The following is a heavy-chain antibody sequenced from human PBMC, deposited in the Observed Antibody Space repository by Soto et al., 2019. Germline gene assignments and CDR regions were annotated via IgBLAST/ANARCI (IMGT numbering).Heavy chain of an antibody. J-gene: IGHJ5*02. V-gene: IGHV3-33*01. CDR3: ARAIMGLVVPAAMNWFDP. CDR2: IWYDGSNK. CDR1: GFTFSSYG. Sequence: QVQLVESGGGVVQPGRSLRLSCAASGFTFSSYGMHWVRQAPGKGLEWVAVIWYDGSNKYYADSVKGRFTISRDNSQKPLYLQMNSLRAEDTAVYYCARAIMGLVVPAAMNWFDPWGQGTLVTVSS. D-gene: IGHD2-2*01.